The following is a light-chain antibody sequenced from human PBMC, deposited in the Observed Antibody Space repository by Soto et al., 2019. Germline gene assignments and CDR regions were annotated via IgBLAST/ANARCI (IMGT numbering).Light chain of an antibody. Sequence: QSALTQPASVSGSPGQSITISCTGTSSDVGGYNYVSWYQQHPGKAPKLMIYDVSNRPSGVSNRFSGSKSCNTASLTISGLQAEDEADDYCSSYTSSSTPVVFGGGTKVTVL. CDR3: SSYTSSSTPVV. CDR2: DVS. CDR1: SSDVGGYNY. J-gene: IGLJ2*01. V-gene: IGLV2-14*01.